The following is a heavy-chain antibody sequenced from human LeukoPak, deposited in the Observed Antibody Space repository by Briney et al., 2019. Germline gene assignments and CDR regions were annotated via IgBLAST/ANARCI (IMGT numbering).Heavy chain of an antibody. CDR3: ARGNYGSGSPPGYYYYYMDV. V-gene: IGHV4-34*01. CDR1: GGSFSGYY. D-gene: IGHD3-10*01. Sequence: SETLSLTCAVYGGSFSGYYWSWIRQPPGKGLEWIGEINHSGSTNYNPSLKSRVTISVDTSKNQFSLKLSSVTAADTAVYYCARGNYGSGSPPGYYYYYMDVWGKGTTVTVSS. CDR2: INHSGST. J-gene: IGHJ6*03.